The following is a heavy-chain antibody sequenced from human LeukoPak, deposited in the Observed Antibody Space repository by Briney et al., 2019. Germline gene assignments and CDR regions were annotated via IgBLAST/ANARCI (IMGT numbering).Heavy chain of an antibody. Sequence: GGSLRLSCAASTFTFSDYYMTWIRQAPGKGLEWVSYLSGTGYTIYYADSVKGRFTISRDNAKNSLYLQMNGLRAEDTAVYYCARGDSSSFLFGYWGQGTLVTVSS. D-gene: IGHD6-6*01. CDR2: LSGTGYTI. CDR1: TFTFSDYY. CDR3: ARGDSSSFLFGY. V-gene: IGHV3-11*04. J-gene: IGHJ4*02.